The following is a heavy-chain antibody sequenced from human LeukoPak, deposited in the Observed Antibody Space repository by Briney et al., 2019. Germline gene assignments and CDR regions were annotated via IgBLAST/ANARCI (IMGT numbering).Heavy chain of an antibody. CDR2: IDPSDSYT. CDR3: ARHDGSGAQIAY. Sequence: GESQRISCQGSGCRFTSYWISWVRQMPGKGLEWMGRIDPSDSYTNYSPSFEGHVTISADKSINTAYLQWSSLQASDTAMYYCARHDGSGAQIAYWGQGTLVTVSS. J-gene: IGHJ4*02. D-gene: IGHD6-25*01. CDR1: GCRFTSYW. V-gene: IGHV5-10-1*01.